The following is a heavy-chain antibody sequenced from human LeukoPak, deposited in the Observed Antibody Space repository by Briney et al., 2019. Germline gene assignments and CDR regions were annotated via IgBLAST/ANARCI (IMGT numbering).Heavy chain of an antibody. CDR1: GGTFSSYA. CDR3: AREYSSSWARGFWFDP. J-gene: IGHJ5*02. CDR2: IIPIFGTA. Sequence: ASVKVSCKASGGTFSSYAISWVRQAPGHGLEWMGGIIPIFGTANYAQKFQGRVTITADESTSTAYMELSSLRSEDTAVYYCAREYSSSWARGFWFDPWGQGTLVTASS. D-gene: IGHD6-13*01. V-gene: IGHV1-69*13.